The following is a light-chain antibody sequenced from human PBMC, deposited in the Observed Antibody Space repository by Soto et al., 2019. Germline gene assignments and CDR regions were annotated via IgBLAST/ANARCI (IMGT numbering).Light chain of an antibody. J-gene: IGKJ1*01. CDR3: QQDTTCLPGG. CDR1: QSVSSSY. CDR2: GAS. Sequence: MSLSLVMLSLKNSERATVSCRARQSVSSSYLACYQQKPGQAPRLLIYGASTRATGIPARFSGSGSGTAFTLTISSLLSADFGVYYSQQDTTCLPGGFGQRTTV. V-gene: IGKV3D-7*01.